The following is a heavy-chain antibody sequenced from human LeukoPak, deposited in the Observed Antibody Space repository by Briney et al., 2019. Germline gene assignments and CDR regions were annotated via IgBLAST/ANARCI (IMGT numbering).Heavy chain of an antibody. CDR1: GGSISSYY. D-gene: IGHD5-12*01. CDR3: ARARGTVAIDY. CDR2: INHSGST. Sequence: SETLSLTCTVSGGSISSYYWSWIRQPPGKGLEWIGEINHSGSTNYNPSVKSRVTISVDTSKNQFSLKMRSVTAADTAVYYCARARGTVAIDYWGQGTPVTVSS. J-gene: IGHJ4*02. V-gene: IGHV4-34*01.